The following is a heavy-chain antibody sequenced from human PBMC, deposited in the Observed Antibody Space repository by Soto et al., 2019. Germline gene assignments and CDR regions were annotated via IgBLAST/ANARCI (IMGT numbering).Heavy chain of an antibody. CDR1: GYTFSTYG. J-gene: IGHJ5*02. V-gene: IGHV1-18*01. CDR3: ARDRGWDNGNYRGAGWCDP. D-gene: IGHD1-7*01. CDR2: FSGDNGNT. Sequence: QVQLVQSGAEVKKPGASVKVSCKASGYTFSTYGIIWVRQAPGQGLEWMGWFSGDNGNTNYAQKVQGRVTMTTDTSTSTAYMELRSLRSDDTAVYYCARDRGWDNGNYRGAGWCDPWGQGTLVTVSS.